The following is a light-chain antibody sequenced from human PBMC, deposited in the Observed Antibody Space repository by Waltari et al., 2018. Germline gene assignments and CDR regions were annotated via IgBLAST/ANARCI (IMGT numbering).Light chain of an antibody. CDR2: DAS. CDR1: QSISSY. J-gene: IGKJ4*02. CDR3: QHRDSLPAT. V-gene: IGKV3-11*01. Sequence: EIMLTQSPATLSLSPGERATLSCRASQSISSYLAWYQQKPGQAPRLLIYDASKRATGIPGMFSGSGSGTDFSLTISSLEPEDFAVYYCQHRDSLPATFGGGTEVEIK.